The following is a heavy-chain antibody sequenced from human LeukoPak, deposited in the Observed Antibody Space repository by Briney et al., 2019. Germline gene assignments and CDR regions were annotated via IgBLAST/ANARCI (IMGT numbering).Heavy chain of an antibody. CDR2: VNHSGYT. V-gene: IGHV4-34*01. CDR3: ARQLYGSDY. J-gene: IGHJ4*02. D-gene: IGHD4-17*01. Sequence: SETLSLTCDVSGVSFSTYYWSWIRQSPEKGLEWIGEVNHSGYTNYNPSLKGRVTISVDTSKNQFSLKLSSVTAADTAVYYCARQLYGSDYWGQGTLVAVSS. CDR1: GVSFSTYY.